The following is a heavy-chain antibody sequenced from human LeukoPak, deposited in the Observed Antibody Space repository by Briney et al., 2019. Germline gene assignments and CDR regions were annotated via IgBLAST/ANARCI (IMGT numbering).Heavy chain of an antibody. CDR3: ARLYSSGLYSTY. Sequence: SEALSLTCTVSGGSISSSSYYWGWIRQPPGKGLEWIGSIYYSGSTYYNPSLKSRVTISVDTSKNQFSLKLSSVTAADTAVYYCARLYSSGLYSTYWGQGTLVTVSS. D-gene: IGHD6-19*01. V-gene: IGHV4-39*01. J-gene: IGHJ4*02. CDR2: IYYSGST. CDR1: GGSISSSSYY.